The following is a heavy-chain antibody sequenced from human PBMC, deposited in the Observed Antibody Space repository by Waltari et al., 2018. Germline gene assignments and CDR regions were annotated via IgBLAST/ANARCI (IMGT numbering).Heavy chain of an antibody. J-gene: IGHJ4*02. D-gene: IGHD1-7*01. CDR3: ARGTPAGTTHKRRYYFDY. CDR2: ISAYNGNT. V-gene: IGHV1-18*01. Sequence: QVQLVQSGAEVKKSGASVKVSCKASGYTFTSYGISWVRQAPGKGLEWMGWISAYNGNTNYAQKLQGRVTMTTDTSTSTAYMELRSLRSDDTAVYYCARGTPAGTTHKRRYYFDYWGQGTLVTVSS. CDR1: GYTFTSYG.